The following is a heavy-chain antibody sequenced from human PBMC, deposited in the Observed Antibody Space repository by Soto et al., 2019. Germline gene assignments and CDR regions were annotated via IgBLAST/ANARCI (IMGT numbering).Heavy chain of an antibody. D-gene: IGHD6-19*01. CDR3: ARMKDGWVYFDY. Sequence: SVKVSCKASGGTFSSYTSSWVRQAPGQGLEWMGRIIPILGIANYAQKFQGRVTITADKSTSTAYMELSSLRSEDTAVYYCARMKDGWVYFDYWGQGTLVTVSS. J-gene: IGHJ4*02. CDR2: IIPILGIA. V-gene: IGHV1-69*02. CDR1: GGTFSSYT.